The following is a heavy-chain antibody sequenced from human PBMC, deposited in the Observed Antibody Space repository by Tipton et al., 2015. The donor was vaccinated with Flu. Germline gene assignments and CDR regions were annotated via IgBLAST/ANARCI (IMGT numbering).Heavy chain of an antibody. CDR3: ARVLDIVVVVAATPPGAFDI. D-gene: IGHD2-15*01. CDR2: IYSGGST. CDR1: GFTVSSNY. V-gene: IGHV3-53*01. J-gene: IGHJ3*02. Sequence: VQLVQSGGGLIQPGGSLRLSCAASGFTVSSNYMSWVRQAPGKGLEWVSVIYSGGSTYYADSVKGRFTISRDNSKNTLYLQMNSLRAEETAVYYCARVLDIVVVVAATPPGAFDIWGQGTMVTVSS.